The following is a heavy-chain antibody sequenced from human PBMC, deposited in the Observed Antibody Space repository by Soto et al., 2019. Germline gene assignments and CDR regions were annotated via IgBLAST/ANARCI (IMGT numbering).Heavy chain of an antibody. J-gene: IGHJ5*02. V-gene: IGHV4-34*01. CDR3: ASGYCSSTSCYYGWFDP. CDR2: INHSGTT. D-gene: IGHD2-2*01. Sequence: PSETLSLTCAVYGGSFSGSYWSWIRQPPGKGLEWIGEINHSGTTNYNPSLKSRVTISVDTSKNQFPLNLSSVTAADTAVYYCASGYCSSTSCYYGWFDPWGQGTLVTVSS. CDR1: GGSFSGSY.